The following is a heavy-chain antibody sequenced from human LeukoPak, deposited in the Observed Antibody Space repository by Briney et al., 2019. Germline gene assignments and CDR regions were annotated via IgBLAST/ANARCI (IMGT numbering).Heavy chain of an antibody. V-gene: IGHV4-34*01. D-gene: IGHD6-19*01. CDR1: GGSFSGYY. J-gene: IGHJ4*02. CDR3: ARIRRYSSGWYVGY. CDR2: INHSGST. Sequence: SETLSLPCAVYGGSFSGYYWSWIRQPPGKGLEWIGEINHSGSTNYSPSLKSRVTISVDTSKNQFSLKLSSVTAADTAVYYCARIRRYSSGWYVGYWGQGTLVTVSS.